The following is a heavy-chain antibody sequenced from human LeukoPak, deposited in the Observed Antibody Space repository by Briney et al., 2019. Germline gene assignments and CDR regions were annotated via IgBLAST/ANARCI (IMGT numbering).Heavy chain of an antibody. V-gene: IGHV3-21*01. CDR3: ARDGGPGYCSSTSCYAEDYYYYGMDV. J-gene: IGHJ6*02. CDR2: ISSSSSYI. D-gene: IGHD2-2*01. CDR1: GFTFSSNS. Sequence: GGSLRLSCAASGFTFSSNSMNWVRQAPGKGLEWVSSISSSSSYIYYADSVKCRFTISRDNAKNSLYLQMNSLRAEDTAVYYCARDGGPGYCSSTSCYAEDYYYYGMDVWGQGTTVTVSS.